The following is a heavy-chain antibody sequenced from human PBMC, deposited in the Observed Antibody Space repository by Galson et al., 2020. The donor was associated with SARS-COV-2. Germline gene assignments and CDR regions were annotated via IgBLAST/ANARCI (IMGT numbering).Heavy chain of an antibody. CDR1: GYIFTNNY. CDR2: SNPAGSDT. D-gene: IGHD2-15*01. CDR3: ARLDTGCSDGCCTMGFMDV. Sequence: KIPSKSSGYIFTNNYNACLSQMPAKGRQWMGSSNPAGSDTRYSPSFQSQVTISADKSINTAYLQWSSLTASATAMYYCARLDTGCSDGCCTMGFMDVWGKGTTVTVSS. J-gene: IGHJ6*04. V-gene: IGHV5-51*01.